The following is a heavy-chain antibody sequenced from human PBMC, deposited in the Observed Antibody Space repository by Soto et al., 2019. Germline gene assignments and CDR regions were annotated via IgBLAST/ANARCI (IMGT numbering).Heavy chain of an antibody. V-gene: IGHV1-69*13. D-gene: IGHD6-6*01. CDR3: ARDSMGSSSPRDYSDYGMDV. CDR2: IIPIFGTA. J-gene: IGHJ6*02. Sequence: EASVKVSCKASGGTFSSYAISWVRQAPGQGLEWMGGIIPIFGTANYAQKFQGRGTITADESTRTAYMELSRLRSEDTAVYYCARDSMGSSSPRDYSDYGMDVWGQGXTVTVSS. CDR1: GGTFSSYA.